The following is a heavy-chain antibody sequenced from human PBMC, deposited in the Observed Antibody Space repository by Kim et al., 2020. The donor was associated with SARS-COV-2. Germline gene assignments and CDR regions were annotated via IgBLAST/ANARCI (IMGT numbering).Heavy chain of an antibody. D-gene: IGHD3-22*01. Sequence: GGSLRLSCAPSGFSVRNTYLSWVRQAPGKGLEWVSLIFSDGRTFYADSVKGRFTVSKDNSKDTLYLQMNSLGAEDTAVYFCSRAGYYDSCGHYFDFPFDLWGQGTLVTVSS. J-gene: IGHJ4*02. CDR3: SRAGYYDSCGHYFDFPFDL. V-gene: IGHV3-66*01. CDR2: IFSDGRT. CDR1: GFSVRNTY.